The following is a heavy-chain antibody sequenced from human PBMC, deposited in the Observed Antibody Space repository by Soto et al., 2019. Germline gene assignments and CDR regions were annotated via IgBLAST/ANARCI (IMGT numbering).Heavy chain of an antibody. CDR1: GGTFSSYA. Sequence: QVQLVQSGAEVKKPGSSVKVSCKASGGTFSSYAISWVRQAPGQGIEWMGGIIPSFGTANYAQKFQGRVTITADESTSTAYMELSSLRSEDTAVYYCARDRKQWLVPDAFDIWGQGTMVTVSS. J-gene: IGHJ3*02. V-gene: IGHV1-69*12. CDR2: IIPSFGTA. CDR3: ARDRKQWLVPDAFDI. D-gene: IGHD6-19*01.